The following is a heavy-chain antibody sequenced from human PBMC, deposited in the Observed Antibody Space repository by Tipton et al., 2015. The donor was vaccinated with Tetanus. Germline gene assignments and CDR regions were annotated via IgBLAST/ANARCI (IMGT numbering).Heavy chain of an antibody. CDR3: AGVTAQRTELYFEH. J-gene: IGHJ1*01. CDR1: GASISSYY. Sequence: TLSLTCSVSGASISSYYWSWIRQPPGKGLEWVGYVYYTGDTNYNPSLKSRVTISMDRSENQISLKMTSVTAADTAVYYCAGVTAQRTELYFEHWGQGTQVTVSS. D-gene: IGHD2-8*02. CDR2: VYYTGDT. V-gene: IGHV4-59*01.